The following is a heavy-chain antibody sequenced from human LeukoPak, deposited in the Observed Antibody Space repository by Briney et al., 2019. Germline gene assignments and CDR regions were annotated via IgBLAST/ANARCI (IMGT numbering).Heavy chain of an antibody. V-gene: IGHV4-30-4*01. J-gene: IGHJ4*02. D-gene: IGHD1-26*01. CDR3: ARVGVGLKFDY. CDR2: IYYSGST. Sequence: SETLSLTRTVSGGSISSGDYYWRWIRQPPGKGLEWIGYIYYSGSTYYNPSLKSRVTISVDTSKNQFSLKLSSVTAADTAVYYCARVGVGLKFDYWGQGTLVTVSS. CDR1: GGSISSGDYY.